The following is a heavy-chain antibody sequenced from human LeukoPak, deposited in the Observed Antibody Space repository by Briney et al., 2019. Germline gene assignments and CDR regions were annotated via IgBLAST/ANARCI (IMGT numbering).Heavy chain of an antibody. Sequence: GGSLRLSCAASGFTFSSYSMNWARQAPGKGLEWVSSISSSSSYIYYADSVKGRFTISRDNAKNSLYLQMNSLRAEDTAVYYCASMGPAYDFWSGYRQDDYWGQGTLITVSS. D-gene: IGHD3-3*01. V-gene: IGHV3-21*01. J-gene: IGHJ4*02. CDR3: ASMGPAYDFWSGYRQDDY. CDR1: GFTFSSYS. CDR2: ISSSSSYI.